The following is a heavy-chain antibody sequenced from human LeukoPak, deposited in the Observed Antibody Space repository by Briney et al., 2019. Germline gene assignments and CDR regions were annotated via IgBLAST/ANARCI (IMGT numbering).Heavy chain of an antibody. Sequence: AGGSLRLSCAASGFSFSNYAMSWVRQAPGQGLEWVSAIDASGSDTYYTDSVKGRFTISRDNSKNTVYLQMNSLRVEDTAVYYCADYRKPQGLDYWGQGTLVTVSS. CDR3: ADYRKPQGLDY. CDR2: IDASGSDT. D-gene: IGHD1-14*01. V-gene: IGHV3-23*01. CDR1: GFSFSNYA. J-gene: IGHJ4*02.